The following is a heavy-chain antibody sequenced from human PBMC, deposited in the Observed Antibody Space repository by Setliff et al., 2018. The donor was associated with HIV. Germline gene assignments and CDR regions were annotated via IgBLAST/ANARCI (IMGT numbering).Heavy chain of an antibody. J-gene: IGHJ6*03. CDR2: IRSKAYGGTT. CDR1: GFTFGDYA. D-gene: IGHD3-22*01. V-gene: IGHV3-49*04. CDR3: ARVDSSGFGAYYYYYYMDV. Sequence: PGGSLRLSCAASGFTFGDYAMSWVRQAPGKGLEWVGFIRSKAYGGTTEYAASVKDRFTISRDDSKSIDYLQMNSLKTEDTAVYYCARVDSSGFGAYYYYYYMDVWGKGTTVTVSS.